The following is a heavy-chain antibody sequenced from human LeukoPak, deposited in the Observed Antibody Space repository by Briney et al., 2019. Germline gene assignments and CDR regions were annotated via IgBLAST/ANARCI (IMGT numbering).Heavy chain of an antibody. CDR3: ARCAVWGRLGMDV. D-gene: IGHD3-16*01. J-gene: IGHJ6*02. CDR1: GGSITPYY. V-gene: IGHV4-59*12. Sequence: SETLSLTCTVSGGSITPYYWSWIRQPPGKGLEWIGYMYYSGSTNYNPSLKSRVTISVDTSKNQFSLKLSSVTAADTAVYYCARCAVWGRLGMDVWGQGTTVTVSS. CDR2: MYYSGST.